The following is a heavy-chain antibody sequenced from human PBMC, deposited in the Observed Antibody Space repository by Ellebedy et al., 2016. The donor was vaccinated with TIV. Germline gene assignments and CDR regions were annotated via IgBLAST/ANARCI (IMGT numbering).Heavy chain of an antibody. Sequence: GESLKISCGASGFTFSNYAMSWVRQAPGKGLEWVPGTSGSGGKTYYADSVKGRFTISRDNSKYTLYLQMNSLRAEDTAVYYCARGLTGDRGGWGWYFDLWGRGTLVTVSS. J-gene: IGHJ2*01. V-gene: IGHV3-23*01. CDR2: TSGSGGKT. CDR3: ARGLTGDRGGWGWYFDL. CDR1: GFTFSNYA. D-gene: IGHD1-20*01.